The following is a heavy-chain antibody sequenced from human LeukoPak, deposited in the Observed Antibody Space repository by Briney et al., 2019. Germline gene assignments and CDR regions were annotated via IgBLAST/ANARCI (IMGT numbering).Heavy chain of an antibody. V-gene: IGHV4-59*01. CDR3: ARAVSGSGTSSQYTGGWYYFDY. CDR1: GDSISGFY. J-gene: IGHJ4*02. Sequence: SETLSLTCTVSGDSISGFYWSWIRQTPGKGLEWIGNINYSGSTTYNPSLKSRATIYMSKNHFSLTMSSVTAADTAVYYCARAVSGSGTSSQYTGGWYYFDYWGQGTLVTVSS. CDR2: INYSGST. D-gene: IGHD3-10*01.